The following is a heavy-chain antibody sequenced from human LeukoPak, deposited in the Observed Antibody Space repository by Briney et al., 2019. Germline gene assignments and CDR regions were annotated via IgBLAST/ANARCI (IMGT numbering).Heavy chain of an antibody. CDR2: IYSGGST. J-gene: IGHJ4*02. Sequence: PGWSLRLSCAASGFTVSSNYMSWVRQAPGKGLEWVSVIYSGGSTYYADSVKGRFTISRDNSKNTLYPRMNSLRAEDTAVYYCARDVEYCSGGSCYAYDYWGQGTLVTVSS. D-gene: IGHD2-15*01. V-gene: IGHV3-53*01. CDR1: GFTVSSNY. CDR3: ARDVEYCSGGSCYAYDY.